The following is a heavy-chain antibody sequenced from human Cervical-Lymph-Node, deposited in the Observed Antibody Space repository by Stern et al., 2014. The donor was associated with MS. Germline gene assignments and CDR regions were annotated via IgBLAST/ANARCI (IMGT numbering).Heavy chain of an antibody. CDR1: GGTFSSYA. V-gene: IGHV1-69*01. D-gene: IGHD6-19*01. CDR3: ARTQGIAVAGTYYYYGMDV. CDR2: IIPIFGTA. Sequence: VQLVQSGAEVKKPGSSVKVSCKASGGTFSSYAISWVRQAPGQGLEWMGGIIPIFGTANYAQKFQGRVTITADESTSTAYMELSSLRSEDTAVYYCARTQGIAVAGTYYYYGMDVWGQGTTVTVSS. J-gene: IGHJ6*02.